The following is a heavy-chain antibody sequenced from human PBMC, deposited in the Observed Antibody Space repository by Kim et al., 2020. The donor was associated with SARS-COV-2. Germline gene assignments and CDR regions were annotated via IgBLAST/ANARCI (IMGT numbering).Heavy chain of an antibody. D-gene: IGHD3-10*01. Sequence: GGSLRLSCAASGFTVSSNFMSWVRQAPGKGLEWVSVIYSGGSTYYADSVKGRFTISRDNSKNTLYLQMNSLRAGDTAVYYWARGLWWFGELSYFDYWGQGTLVTVSS. J-gene: IGHJ4*02. V-gene: IGHV3-53*01. CDR2: IYSGGST. CDR3: ARGLWWFGELSYFDY. CDR1: GFTVSSNF.